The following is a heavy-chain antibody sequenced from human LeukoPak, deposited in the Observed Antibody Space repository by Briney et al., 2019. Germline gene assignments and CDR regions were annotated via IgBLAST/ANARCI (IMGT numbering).Heavy chain of an antibody. Sequence: GESLKISCQGSGYSFISYYIAWVRQMPGKGLEWMGIIYPGDSDIRYSPSFQGQVAISADKSISTAYLQWSSLEASDTAMYYCARRAYGSGSYSSFDYWGQGTLVTVFS. V-gene: IGHV5-51*01. J-gene: IGHJ4*02. CDR1: GYSFISYY. CDR3: ARRAYGSGSYSSFDY. D-gene: IGHD3-10*01. CDR2: IYPGDSDI.